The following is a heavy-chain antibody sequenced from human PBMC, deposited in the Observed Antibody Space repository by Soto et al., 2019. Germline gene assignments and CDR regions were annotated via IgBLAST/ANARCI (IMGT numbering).Heavy chain of an antibody. CDR1: GFTFSSDW. J-gene: IGHJ3*02. CDR3: ARVVSTETSSLYFAAFDI. Sequence: EVRLVESGGGLVQPGGSLRLSCAASGFTFSSDWMTWVRQAPGKGLEWVANIRKDGSKTSYLDSVRGRFTISRDNAHSSLNLQMDSLRAEDTALYSCARVVSTETSSLYFAAFDIWGQGTMVTVSS. D-gene: IGHD6-13*01. CDR2: IRKDGSKT. V-gene: IGHV3-7*05.